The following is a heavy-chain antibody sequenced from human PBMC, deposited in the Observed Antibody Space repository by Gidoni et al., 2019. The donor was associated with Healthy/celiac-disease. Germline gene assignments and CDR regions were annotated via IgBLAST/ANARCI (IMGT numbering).Heavy chain of an antibody. CDR2: IWYDGSNK. CDR1: GFTFSSYG. V-gene: IGHV3-33*08. J-gene: IGHJ6*02. Sequence: QVQLVESGGGVVQPGRSLRLSCAASGFTFSSYGMHWVRQAPGKGLEWVAVIWYDGSNKYYADSVKGRFTISRDNSKNTLYLQMNSLRAEDTAVYYCARDPYGGTYYYYGMDVWGQGTTVTVSS. CDR3: ARDPYGGTYYYYGMDV. D-gene: IGHD4-17*01.